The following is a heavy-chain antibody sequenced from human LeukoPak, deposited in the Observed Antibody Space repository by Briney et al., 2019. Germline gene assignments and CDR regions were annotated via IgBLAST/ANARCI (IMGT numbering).Heavy chain of an antibody. CDR2: FYNSGST. V-gene: IGHV4-59*08. D-gene: IGHD2-2*01. J-gene: IGHJ2*01. Sequence: SETLSLTCTVSGGSISNYYWSWIRQPPGKGLEWIGYFYNSGSTNYNPSLKSRVTISVDTSKNQFSLKLSSVTAADTAVYYCARRLAVEDWYFDLWGRGTLVTVSS. CDR1: GGSISNYY. CDR3: ARRLAVEDWYFDL.